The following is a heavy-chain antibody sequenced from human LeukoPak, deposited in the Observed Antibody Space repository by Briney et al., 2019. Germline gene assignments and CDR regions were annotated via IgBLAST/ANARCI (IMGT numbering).Heavy chain of an antibody. D-gene: IGHD6-13*01. J-gene: IGHJ4*02. Sequence: SETLSLTCTVSGGTISSYYRNWIRQPAGKGLEWIGRIYSTGSTNYNPSLKSRVTTSVDTSKNQFSLRLRSVTAADTAVYYCARQIASAGTAGFDFWGQGALATVSS. CDR3: ARQIASAGTAGFDF. V-gene: IGHV4-4*07. CDR2: IYSTGST. CDR1: GGTISSYY.